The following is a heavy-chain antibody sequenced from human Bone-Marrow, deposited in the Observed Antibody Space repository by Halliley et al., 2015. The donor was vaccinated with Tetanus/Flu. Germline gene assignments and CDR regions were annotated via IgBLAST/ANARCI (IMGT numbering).Heavy chain of an antibody. CDR2: ISGSGDTS. V-gene: IGHV3-23*01. D-gene: IGHD5-18*01. CDR3: AKTRGYKFGYFFEF. Sequence: SLRLSCSASGFTFGSYAMNWVRQAPGQGLEWVSAISGSGDTSYYTDSVRGRFTVSRDNSNNTLYLLLNAVRAEDTAIYYCAKTRGYKFGYFFEFWGQGTLVTVSS. CDR1: GFTFGSYA. J-gene: IGHJ4*02.